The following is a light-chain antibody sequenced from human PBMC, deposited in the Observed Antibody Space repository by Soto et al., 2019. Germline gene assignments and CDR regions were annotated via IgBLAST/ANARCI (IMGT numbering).Light chain of an antibody. Sequence: ERVMTQSPATLSVSPGERATLSCRASQSVSSKLAWYQQKPGQAPRLLMSATSTRATGIPARFSGSGSGTEFTLTVSSLQSEDFALYFCHQYDYWPFTFGGGTKVDIK. J-gene: IGKJ4*01. CDR2: ATS. CDR3: HQYDYWPFT. CDR1: QSVSSK. V-gene: IGKV3D-15*01.